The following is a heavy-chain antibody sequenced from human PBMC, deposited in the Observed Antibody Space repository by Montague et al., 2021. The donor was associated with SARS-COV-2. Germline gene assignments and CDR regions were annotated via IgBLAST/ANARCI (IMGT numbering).Heavy chain of an antibody. V-gene: IGHV4-38-2*02. Sequence: SETLSLTCTVSGYSISTGYYWGWIRQPPGKGLEWIGTIYRSGSTYFNPSLESRVTISVDTSKNQFSLNLSPVTAADTAVYYCAKVAGSHDTFDIWGRGTMVTVSS. CDR2: IYRSGST. CDR1: GYSISTGYY. D-gene: IGHD6-19*01. J-gene: IGHJ3*02. CDR3: AKVAGSHDTFDI.